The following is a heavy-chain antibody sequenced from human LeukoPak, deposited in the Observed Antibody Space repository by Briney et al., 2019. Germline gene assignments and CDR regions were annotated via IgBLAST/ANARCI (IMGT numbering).Heavy chain of an antibody. Sequence: GGSLRLSCAASGFTFSSYSMNWVRQAPGKGLEWVSSISSSSSYIYHADSVKGRFTISRDNAKNSLYLQMNSLRAEDTAVYYCARVVDTAMVTVDYWGQGTLDTVSS. J-gene: IGHJ4*02. CDR1: GFTFSSYS. D-gene: IGHD5-18*01. CDR3: ARVVDTAMVTVDY. V-gene: IGHV3-21*01. CDR2: ISSSSSYI.